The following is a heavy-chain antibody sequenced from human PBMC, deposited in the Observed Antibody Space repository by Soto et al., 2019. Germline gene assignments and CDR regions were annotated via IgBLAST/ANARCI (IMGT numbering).Heavy chain of an antibody. D-gene: IGHD3-10*01. J-gene: IGHJ6*02. CDR2: IYYSGST. V-gene: IGHV4-31*03. CDR3: ARDRSPNIWVGESHPNYYGMDV. Sequence: SETLSLTCTVSGGSISSGGYYWSWIRQHPGKGLEWIGYIYYSGSTYYNPSLKSRVTISVDTSKNQFSLKLSSVTAADTAVYYCARDRSPNIWVGESHPNYYGMDVWGQGTTVTVSS. CDR1: GGSISSGGYY.